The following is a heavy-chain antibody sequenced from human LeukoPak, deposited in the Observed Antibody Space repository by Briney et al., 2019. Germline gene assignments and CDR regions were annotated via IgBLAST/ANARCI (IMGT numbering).Heavy chain of an antibody. J-gene: IGHJ4*02. D-gene: IGHD1-26*01. CDR2: ISYDGSNK. CDR3: ASSGSYRFDY. V-gene: IGHV3-30-3*01. Sequence: GGSLRLSCAASGFTFSSYAMHWVRQAPGKGLEWVAVISYDGSNKYYADSVKGRFTISRDNSKNTLYLQMNSLRDEDTAVYYCASSGSYRFDYWGQGTLVTVSS. CDR1: GFTFSSYA.